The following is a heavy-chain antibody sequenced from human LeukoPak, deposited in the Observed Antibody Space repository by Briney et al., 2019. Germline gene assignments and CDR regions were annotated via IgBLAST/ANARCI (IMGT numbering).Heavy chain of an antibody. CDR1: GFTFSSLE. CDR2: ISSSGSII. Sequence: GGSLRLSCAASGFTFSSLEMNWVRQAPGKGLEWVSYISSSGSIINYADSVKGRFTISRDNAKNSLYLQMNSLRAEDTAVYYCASLTSGLFDYWGQRTLVTVSS. J-gene: IGHJ4*02. CDR3: ASLTSGLFDY. V-gene: IGHV3-48*03. D-gene: IGHD6-19*01.